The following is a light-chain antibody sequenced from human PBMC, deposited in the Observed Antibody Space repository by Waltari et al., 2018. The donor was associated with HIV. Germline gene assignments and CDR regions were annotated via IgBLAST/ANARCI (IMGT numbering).Light chain of an antibody. Sequence: QSALTQPRSVSGSPGQSVTISCPGTSSDVGGYNYVPWYQQHPGKAPKLMIYDGSKRPSGVPDRFSGSKSGNTASLTISGLQAEDEADYYCCSYAGSYTWVFGGGTKLTVL. J-gene: IGLJ3*02. CDR1: SSDVGGYNY. CDR2: DGS. V-gene: IGLV2-11*01. CDR3: CSYAGSYTWV.